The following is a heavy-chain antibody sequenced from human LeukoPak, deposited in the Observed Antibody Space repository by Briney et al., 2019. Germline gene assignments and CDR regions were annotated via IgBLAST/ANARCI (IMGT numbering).Heavy chain of an antibody. V-gene: IGHV4-61*01. D-gene: IGHD2-21*01. CDR3: ARVVVNYYYYGMDV. Sequence: SETLSLTCTVSGGSVSSGSYYWSWIRQPPGKGLEWIGYIYYSGSTNYNPSLKSRVTIPVDTSKNQFSLKLSSVTAADTAVYYCARVVVNYYYYGMDVWGQGTTVTVSS. J-gene: IGHJ6*02. CDR2: IYYSGST. CDR1: GGSVSSGSYY.